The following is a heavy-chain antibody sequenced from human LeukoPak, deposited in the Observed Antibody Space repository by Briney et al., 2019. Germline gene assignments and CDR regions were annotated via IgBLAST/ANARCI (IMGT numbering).Heavy chain of an antibody. J-gene: IGHJ4*02. CDR2: ISAYNGNT. D-gene: IGHD6-13*01. Sequence: ASVKVSCKVSGYTLTELSMHWVRQAPGQGLEWMGWISAYNGNTNYAQKLQGRVTMTTDTSTSTAYMELRSLRSDDTAVYYCARDSSSFLDYWGQGTLVTVSS. V-gene: IGHV1-18*01. CDR1: GYTLTELS. CDR3: ARDSSSFLDY.